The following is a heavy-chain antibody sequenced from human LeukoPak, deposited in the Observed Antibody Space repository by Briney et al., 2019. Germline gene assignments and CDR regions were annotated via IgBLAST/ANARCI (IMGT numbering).Heavy chain of an antibody. J-gene: IGHJ5*02. CDR3: TRHYLSDGILSTFDP. V-gene: IGHV4-39*01. Sequence: SETLSLTCTVSGGSISSSPYYWGWIRQPPGKGLEWIGTIYYRGSTYSNPSLNSRVTISLDTSKNQFSLRLRSVTAADTALYYCTRHYLSDGILSTFDPWGQGTLVTVSS. CDR1: GGSISSSPYY. CDR2: IYYRGST. D-gene: IGHD2-2*01.